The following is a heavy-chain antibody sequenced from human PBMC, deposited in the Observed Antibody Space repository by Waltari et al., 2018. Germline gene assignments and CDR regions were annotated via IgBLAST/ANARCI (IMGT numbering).Heavy chain of an antibody. CDR2: ISYGYDGKKQ. CDR3: ATSGGGSSWDRLDY. V-gene: IGHV3-30*01. Sequence: QVQLVESGGGVVQPGRSLGLSCAASGLTFTDYALHWVRQTPGKGLEWLGVISYGYDGKKQHYADAVKGRFTIARDDPKNTLYLQMDSLRPEDTAVYYCATSGGGSSWDRLDYWGQGTLVTVSS. CDR1: GLTFTDYA. J-gene: IGHJ4*02. D-gene: IGHD6-6*01.